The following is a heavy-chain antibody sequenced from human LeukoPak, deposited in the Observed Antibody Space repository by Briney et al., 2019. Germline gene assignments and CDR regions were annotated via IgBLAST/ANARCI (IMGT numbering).Heavy chain of an antibody. J-gene: IGHJ4*02. D-gene: IGHD4-17*01. CDR1: GFTFSSYW. CDR3: VYGDYGGGFDY. CDR2: IKQDGSEK. V-gene: IGHV3-7*03. Sequence: GGSLRLSCAASGFTFSSYWMNWARQAPGKWLEWVANIKQDGSEKYYVASVKGRFTISRDNAKNSLYLQMNSLRAEDTAMYYCVYGDYGGGFDYWGQGTLVTVSS.